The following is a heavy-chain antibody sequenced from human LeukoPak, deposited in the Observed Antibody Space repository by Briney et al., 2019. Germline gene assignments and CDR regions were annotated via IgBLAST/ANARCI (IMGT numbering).Heavy chain of an antibody. Sequence: GRSLRLSCTASGFTFGDYAMTWVRQAPGKGLEWVGFIASKIYGGTTEYAASVKGRFTISRDDSKSIAYLQMNSLKTEDTAVYYCSRDQTPYYWGQGTLVTVSS. CDR2: IASKIYGGTT. V-gene: IGHV3-49*04. CDR3: SRDQTPYY. CDR1: GFTFGDYA. J-gene: IGHJ4*02.